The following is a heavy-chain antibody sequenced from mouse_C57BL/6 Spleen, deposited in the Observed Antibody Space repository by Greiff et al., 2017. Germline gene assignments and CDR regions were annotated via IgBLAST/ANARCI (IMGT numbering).Heavy chain of an antibody. CDR2: IGYSGST. V-gene: IGHV3-1*01. Sequence: EVKLQESGPGMVKPSQSLSLTCTVTGYSITSGYDWHWLRHFPGNKLEWMGYIGYSGSTNYNPSLKSRISITHDTSKNHFFLKLNSVTTEDTATYYGARWDWDWFAYWGQGTLVTVSA. CDR3: ARWDWDWFAY. J-gene: IGHJ3*01. D-gene: IGHD4-1*01. CDR1: GYSITSGYD.